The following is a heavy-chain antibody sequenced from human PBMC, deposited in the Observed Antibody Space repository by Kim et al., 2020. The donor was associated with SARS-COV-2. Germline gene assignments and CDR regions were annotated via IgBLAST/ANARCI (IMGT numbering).Heavy chain of an antibody. CDR2: ISAYNGNT. CDR3: ARDYLVGDDFWSGYYSVDDAFDV. V-gene: IGHV1-18*01. D-gene: IGHD3-3*01. Sequence: ASVKVSCKASGYTFTSYGISWVRQAPGQGLEWMGWISAYNGNTNYAQKLQGRVTMTTDTSTSTAYMELRSLRSDDTAVYYCARDYLVGDDFWSGYYSVDDAFDVWGQGKMVTVSS. CDR1: GYTFTSYG. J-gene: IGHJ3*01.